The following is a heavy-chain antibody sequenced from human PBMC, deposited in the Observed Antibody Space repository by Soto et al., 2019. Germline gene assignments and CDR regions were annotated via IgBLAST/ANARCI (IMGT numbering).Heavy chain of an antibody. D-gene: IGHD7-27*01. V-gene: IGHV1-69*12. Sequence: QVQLVQSGAEVKKPGSSVKVSCKASGGTFSSYAISWVRQAPGQGLEWMGGIIPIFGTANYAQKFQGRVTITADEPTSTAYMELSSLRSEDTAVYYCARAEHSPGPGASDYYYYGMDVWGQGTTVTVSS. J-gene: IGHJ6*02. CDR2: IIPIFGTA. CDR1: GGTFSSYA. CDR3: ARAEHSPGPGASDYYYYGMDV.